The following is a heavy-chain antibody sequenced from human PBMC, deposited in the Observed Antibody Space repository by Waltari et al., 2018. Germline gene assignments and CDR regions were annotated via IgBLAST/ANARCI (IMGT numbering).Heavy chain of an antibody. CDR2: IYYSGST. CDR3: AREWGGSFLYGMDV. Sequence: QVQLQESGPGLVKPSETLSLTCTVSGGSISSYYWSWIRQPPGKGVGWIGYIYYSGSTNYNPSLKSRVTISVDTSNNQFSLKLSSVTAADTAVYYCAREWGGSFLYGMDVWGQGTTVTVSS. CDR1: GGSISSYY. D-gene: IGHD2-15*01. J-gene: IGHJ6*02. V-gene: IGHV4-59*01.